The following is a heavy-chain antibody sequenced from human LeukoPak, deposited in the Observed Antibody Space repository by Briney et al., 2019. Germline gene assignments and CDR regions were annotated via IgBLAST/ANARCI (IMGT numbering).Heavy chain of an antibody. CDR1: GFTFSSYG. CDR2: IRCDGSNK. D-gene: IGHD2-15*01. J-gene: IGHJ4*02. V-gene: IGHV3-30*02. CDR3: AKTRGERRYCSGGSCSGNFDY. Sequence: GGSLRLSCAASGFTFSSYGMHWVRQAPGKALEWVAFIRCDGSNKYYADSVKGRFTISRDNSKNTLYLQMNSLRAEDTAVYYCAKTRGERRYCSGGSCSGNFDYWGQGTLVTVSS.